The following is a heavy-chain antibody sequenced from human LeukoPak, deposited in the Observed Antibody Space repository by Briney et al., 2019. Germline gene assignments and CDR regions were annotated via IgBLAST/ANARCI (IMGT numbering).Heavy chain of an antibody. CDR1: GFTFSSYS. CDR2: ISSSSSYI. J-gene: IGHJ4*02. V-gene: IGHV3-21*01. Sequence: PGGSLRLSCTASGFTFSSYSMSWVRQAPGKGLEWVSSISSSSSYIYYADSVKGRFTISRDNAKNSLYLQMNSLRAEDTAVYYCARDIFGTVVTQGWDYWGQGTLVTVSS. CDR3: ARDIFGTVVTQGWDY. D-gene: IGHD4-23*01.